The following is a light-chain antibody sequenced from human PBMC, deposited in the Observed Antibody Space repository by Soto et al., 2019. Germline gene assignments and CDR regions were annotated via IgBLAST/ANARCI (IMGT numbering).Light chain of an antibody. CDR1: SSDVGAYKY. CDR2: EVS. Sequence: QSALTQPPSASGSPGQSVTISCTGTSSDVGAYKYVSWYQQHPGTAPKLMIYEVSKRPSGVPDRFSGSKSGNTASLTVSGLQAEDAADYYCCSYAGSNNWVFGGGTQLTVL. J-gene: IGLJ3*02. V-gene: IGLV2-8*01. CDR3: CSYAGSNNWV.